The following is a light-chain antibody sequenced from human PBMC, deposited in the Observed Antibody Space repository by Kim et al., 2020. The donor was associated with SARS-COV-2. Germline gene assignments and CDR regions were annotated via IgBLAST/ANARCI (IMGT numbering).Light chain of an antibody. Sequence: SVSPGERATLSCRASQSVSSNLAWYQQKPGQAPRLLIYGASTRATGIPARFSGSGSGTEFTLTISSLRSEDFAVYYCQQYNNWPYTFGQGTKLEI. CDR1: QSVSSN. CDR2: GAS. CDR3: QQYNNWPYT. V-gene: IGKV3-15*01. J-gene: IGKJ2*01.